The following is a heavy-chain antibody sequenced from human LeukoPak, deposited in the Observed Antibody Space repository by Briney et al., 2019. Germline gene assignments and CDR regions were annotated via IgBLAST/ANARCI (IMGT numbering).Heavy chain of an antibody. CDR2: ISGSGGST. Sequence: PGGSLRLSCAASGFTFSSYWMSWVRQAPGKGLEWVSAISGSGGSTYYADSVKGRFTISRDNSKNTLYLQMNSLRAEDTAVYYCAKGFITMIVVGNRAFDYWGQGTLVTVSS. V-gene: IGHV3-23*01. CDR1: GFTFSSYW. CDR3: AKGFITMIVVGNRAFDY. D-gene: IGHD3-22*01. J-gene: IGHJ4*02.